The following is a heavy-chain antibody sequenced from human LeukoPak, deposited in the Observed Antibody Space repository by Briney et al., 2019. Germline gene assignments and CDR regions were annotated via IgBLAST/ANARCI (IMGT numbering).Heavy chain of an antibody. CDR2: ISYDGSNR. V-gene: IGHV3-30-3*01. CDR3: ARDTHSNYMSNSDY. D-gene: IGHD4-11*01. Sequence: PGRSLRLSCAASGFTFSSYAMHWVRQAPGKGLEWVAVISYDGSNRYYADSVKGRFTISRDNSKNTLYLQMNSLRAEDTAVYYCARDTHSNYMSNSDYWGQGTLVTVSS. J-gene: IGHJ4*02. CDR1: GFTFSSYA.